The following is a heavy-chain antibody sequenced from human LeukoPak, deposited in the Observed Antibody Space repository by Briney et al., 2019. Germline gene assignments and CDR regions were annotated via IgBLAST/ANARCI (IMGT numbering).Heavy chain of an antibody. CDR1: GFTFNNFA. CDR3: AKDPYSSSWYGSRNWFDP. CDR2: ISGSGGST. J-gene: IGHJ5*02. D-gene: IGHD6-13*01. Sequence: GGSLRLSCAASGFTFNNFAMSWVRQAPGKGLEWVSAISGSGGSTYYADSVKGRFTISRDNSKNTLYLQMNSLRAEDTAVYYCAKDPYSSSWYGSRNWFDPWGQGTLVTVSS. V-gene: IGHV3-23*01.